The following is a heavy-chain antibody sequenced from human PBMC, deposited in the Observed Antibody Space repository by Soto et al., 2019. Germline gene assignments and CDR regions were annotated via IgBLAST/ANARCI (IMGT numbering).Heavy chain of an antibody. D-gene: IGHD3-22*01. V-gene: IGHV4-30-4*01. CDR2: IYYSGST. CDR3: ARDYYDSSDAPAFDI. CDR1: GGSISSGDYY. J-gene: IGHJ3*02. Sequence: SETLSLTCTVSGGSISSGDYYWSWIRQPPGKGLEWIGYIYYSGSTYYNPSLKSRVTISVDTSKSQFSLKLSSVTAADTAVYYCARDYYDSSDAPAFDIWGQGTMVTVS.